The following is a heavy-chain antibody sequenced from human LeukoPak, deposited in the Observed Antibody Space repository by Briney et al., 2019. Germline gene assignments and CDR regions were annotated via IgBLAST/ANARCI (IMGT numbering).Heavy chain of an antibody. V-gene: IGHV4-34*01. Sequence: SETLSLTCAVYGGSFSGYYWSWIRQPPGKGLEWIGEINHSGSTSYNPSLKSRVTISVDTSKHQFSLKLSSVTAADTAVYYCAREGRCGTISCYTSVDGMDVWGQGTTVSVSS. CDR1: GGSFSGYY. CDR2: INHSGST. D-gene: IGHD2-2*02. CDR3: AREGRCGTISCYTSVDGMDV. J-gene: IGHJ6*02.